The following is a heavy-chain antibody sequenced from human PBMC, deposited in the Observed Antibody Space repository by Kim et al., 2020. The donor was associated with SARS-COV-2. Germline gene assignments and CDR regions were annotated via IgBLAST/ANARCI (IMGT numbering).Heavy chain of an antibody. CDR1: GFTFSDYY. J-gene: IGHJ4*02. V-gene: IGHV3-11*04. CDR3: ASWYDYVWGSNRYKRDY. D-gene: IGHD3-16*02. CDR2: ISSSGSTI. Sequence: GGSLRLSCAASGFTFSDYYMSWIRQAPGKGLEWVSYISSSGSTIYYADSVKGRFTISRDNAKNSLYLQMNSLRAEDTAVYYCASWYDYVWGSNRYKRDYWVQGTLVTVSS.